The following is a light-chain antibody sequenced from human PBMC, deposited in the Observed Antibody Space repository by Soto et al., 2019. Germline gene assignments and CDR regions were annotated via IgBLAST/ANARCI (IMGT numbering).Light chain of an antibody. CDR1: SSDVRGYNL. Sequence: QSALTQSASVSGSPGQSITISCTGTSSDVRGYNLVSWYQQHPGKAPKLMIYDVSDRPSGVSNRFSGSKSGNTASLTISGLQAEDEASYYCTSYTTGSTVVFGGGTKVTVL. CDR2: DVS. J-gene: IGLJ2*01. CDR3: TSYTTGSTVV. V-gene: IGLV2-14*02.